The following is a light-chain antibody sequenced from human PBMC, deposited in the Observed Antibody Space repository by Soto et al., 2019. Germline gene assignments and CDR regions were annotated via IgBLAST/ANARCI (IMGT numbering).Light chain of an antibody. V-gene: IGLV1-51*01. CDR2: DDN. CDR1: SANIGGNS. Sequence: QSVLTQPPSVSAAPGQKVTTSCSGSSANIGGNSVSWYQQLPGTAPKLLIYDDNKRPSGIPDRFSGSKSGTSATLGITGFQTGDEADYYCGSWDSSLSAYVFXPGTKLTVL. CDR3: GSWDSSLSAYV. J-gene: IGLJ1*01.